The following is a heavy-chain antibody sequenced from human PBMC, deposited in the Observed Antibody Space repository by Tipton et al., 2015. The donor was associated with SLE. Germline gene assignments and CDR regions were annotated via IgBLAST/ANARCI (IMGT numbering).Heavy chain of an antibody. D-gene: IGHD4-17*01. CDR3: ARDGGGDYGFDP. V-gene: IGHV4-30-4*01. CDR2: IYYDGNS. CDR1: GGSIGSGDYF. Sequence: TLSLTCTVPGGSIGSGDYFWSWIRQPPGKGLEWIGYIYYDGNSHYNPSLKSRLSISVDTSKNQFSLKLSSVTAADTAVYYCARDGGGDYGFDPWGQGTLVTVSS. J-gene: IGHJ5*02.